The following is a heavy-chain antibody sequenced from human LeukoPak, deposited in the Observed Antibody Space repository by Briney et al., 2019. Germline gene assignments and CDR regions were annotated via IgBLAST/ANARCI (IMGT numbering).Heavy chain of an antibody. CDR1: GGSISSYY. CDR3: ARHLNYDRMDV. V-gene: IGHV4-59*08. Sequence: SETLSLTCTVSGGSISSYYWSWIRQPPGKGLEWVGYIYYSGSTDYNPSLKRRVAISVDTAKNQFSPKLSSVTAVETAVYYCARHLNYDRMDVWGQGTTVTVSS. CDR2: IYYSGST. J-gene: IGHJ6*02. D-gene: IGHD5-12*01.